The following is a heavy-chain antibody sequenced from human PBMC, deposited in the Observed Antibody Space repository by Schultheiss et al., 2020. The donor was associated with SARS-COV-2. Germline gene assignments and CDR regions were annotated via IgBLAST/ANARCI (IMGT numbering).Heavy chain of an antibody. V-gene: IGHV4-34*01. Sequence: SQTLSLTCAVYGGSFSGYYWSWIRQPPGKGLEWIGEINHSGSANHNPSLKSRVTISVDTSRNQFSLKVNSATAADTAVYYCARSGRYFQHWAQGTLVTSPQ. CDR2: INHSGSA. D-gene: IGHD1-1*01. CDR1: GGSFSGYY. J-gene: IGHJ1*01. CDR3: ARSGRYFQH.